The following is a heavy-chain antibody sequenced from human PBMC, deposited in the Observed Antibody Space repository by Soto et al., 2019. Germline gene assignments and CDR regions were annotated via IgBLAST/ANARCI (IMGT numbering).Heavy chain of an antibody. CDR3: ARLRGSYDYVWGSYRPTTDFDY. Sequence: SLRLSCAASGFTFSSYGMHWVRQAPGKGLEWVAVISYDGSNKYYADSVKGRFTISRDNSKNTLYLQMNSLRAEDTAVYYCARLRGSYDYVWGSYRPTTDFDYWGQGTLVTVS. CDR1: GFTFSSYG. V-gene: IGHV3-30*03. J-gene: IGHJ4*02. CDR2: ISYDGSNK. D-gene: IGHD3-16*02.